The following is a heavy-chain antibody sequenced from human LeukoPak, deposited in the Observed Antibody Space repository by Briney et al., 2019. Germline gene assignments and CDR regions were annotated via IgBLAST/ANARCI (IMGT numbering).Heavy chain of an antibody. CDR2: IYYSGST. Sequence: KPSETLSLTCTASGGSIRSSSYYWGWIRQPPGKGLEWIGSIYYSGSTYYNPSLKSRVTISVDTSKNQFSLKLSSVTDADTAVYYCATIKYSYYSMDVWGKGTTVTVSS. CDR3: ATIKYSYYSMDV. D-gene: IGHD5-24*01. CDR1: GGSIRSSSYY. J-gene: IGHJ6*03. V-gene: IGHV4-39*01.